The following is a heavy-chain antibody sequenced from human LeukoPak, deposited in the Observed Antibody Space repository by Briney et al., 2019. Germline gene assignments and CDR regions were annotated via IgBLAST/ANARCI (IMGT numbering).Heavy chain of an antibody. CDR1: GYTFTSNG. CDR2: ISAYNGNT. Sequence: ASVNLSCKASGYTFTSNGISWVRQAPGQGHEWMGWISAYNGNTNYAQKLQGRVTMTTDTSTSTAYMELRSLRSGATAVYYCARDREWYYYDSSGYEYYFDYWGQGTLVTVSS. J-gene: IGHJ4*02. CDR3: ARDREWYYYDSSGYEYYFDY. V-gene: IGHV1-18*01. D-gene: IGHD3-22*01.